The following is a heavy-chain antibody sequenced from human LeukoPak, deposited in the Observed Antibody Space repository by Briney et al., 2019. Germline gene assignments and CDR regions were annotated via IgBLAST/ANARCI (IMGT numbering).Heavy chain of an antibody. Sequence: GGSLRLSCAASGFTFSSYNMNWVRQAPGKGLEWVSYISDSSTTIYYADSVKGRFTISRDNAKNSLYLQMKSLRVEDTAVYYCARDAGGRTQREGWFDPWGQGTLVTVSS. D-gene: IGHD1-26*01. J-gene: IGHJ5*02. CDR2: ISDSSTTI. V-gene: IGHV3-48*04. CDR3: ARDAGGRTQREGWFDP. CDR1: GFTFSSYN.